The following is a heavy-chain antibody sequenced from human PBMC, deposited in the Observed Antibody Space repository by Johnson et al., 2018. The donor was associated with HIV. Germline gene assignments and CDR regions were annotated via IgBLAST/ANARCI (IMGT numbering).Heavy chain of an antibody. CDR2: ISYDGRDA. Sequence: QMQLVESGGGVVQPGTSLRLSCTASGFAFSSYALHWVRQAPGKGLEWVAVISYDGRDAYYADSVKGRLTSSRDNSKNTLYLQMNSLRPEDSAVYYCATLWFGEVSVYDAFDVWGQGTMVTVSS. CDR1: GFAFSSYA. J-gene: IGHJ3*01. V-gene: IGHV3-30*04. CDR3: ATLWFGEVSVYDAFDV. D-gene: IGHD3-10*01.